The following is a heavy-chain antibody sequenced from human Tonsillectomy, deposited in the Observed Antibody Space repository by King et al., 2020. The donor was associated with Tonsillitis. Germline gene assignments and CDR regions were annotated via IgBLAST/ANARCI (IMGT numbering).Heavy chain of an antibody. Sequence: TLKESGPTLVKPTQTLTLTCTFSGFSLSTSGVGVGWIRQPPGKALEWLALIFWDDDKRYTTSLRSRLTITKDTSKNQVVLTMTNMDPVDTATYYCAHRRYSSGWSGGKGTWFDPWGQGTLVTVSS. V-gene: IGHV2-5*02. CDR2: IFWDDDK. CDR1: GFSLSTSGVG. D-gene: IGHD6-19*01. CDR3: AHRRYSSGWSGGKGTWFDP. J-gene: IGHJ5*02.